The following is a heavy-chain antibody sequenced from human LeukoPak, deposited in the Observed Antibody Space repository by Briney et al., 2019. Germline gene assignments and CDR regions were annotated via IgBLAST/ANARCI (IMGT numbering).Heavy chain of an antibody. CDR2: INTNTGNP. V-gene: IGHV7-4-1*02. D-gene: IGHD1-26*01. Sequence: ASVKVSCKASGGTFSSYAISWVRQAPGQGFEWMGWINTNTGNPTYAQGFTGRFVFSLDTSVSTAYLQISSLKAEDTAVYYCARARRGSYSTGASKYYFDYWGQGTLVTVSS. CDR1: GGTFSSYA. CDR3: ARARRGSYSTGASKYYFDY. J-gene: IGHJ4*02.